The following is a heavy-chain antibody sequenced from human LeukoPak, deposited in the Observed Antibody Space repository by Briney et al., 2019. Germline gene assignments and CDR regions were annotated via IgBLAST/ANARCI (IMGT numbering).Heavy chain of an antibody. Sequence: GGSLRLSCAASGFTFSSYAMSWVRQAPGKGLEWVSAISGSGGSTYYADSVKGRFTISRDNSKNTLYLQMNSLRAEDTAVYYCAKVGGEYCGGDCSYFFDYWGQGTLVTVSS. CDR1: GFTFSSYA. CDR3: AKVGGEYCGGDCSYFFDY. CDR2: ISGSGGST. J-gene: IGHJ4*02. D-gene: IGHD2-21*02. V-gene: IGHV3-23*01.